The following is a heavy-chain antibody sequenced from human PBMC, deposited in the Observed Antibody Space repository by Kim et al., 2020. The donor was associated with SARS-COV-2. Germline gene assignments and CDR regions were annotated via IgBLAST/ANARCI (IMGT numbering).Heavy chain of an antibody. Sequence: YYVDAVKDGFTISRSNDENSLYLQMISLRGEDTAVYYCARDVACGHYSDYWGQGTLVTVSS. J-gene: IGHJ4*02. D-gene: IGHD1-26*01. V-gene: IGHV3-7*01. CDR3: ARDVACGHYSDY.